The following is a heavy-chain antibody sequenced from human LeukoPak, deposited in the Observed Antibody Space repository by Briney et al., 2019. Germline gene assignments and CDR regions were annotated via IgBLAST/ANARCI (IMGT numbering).Heavy chain of an antibody. CDR1: GDSITRRSDY. Sequence: SETLSLTCTVTGDSITRRSDYWGWVRQPPGKGLEWIGSIYYSGSTYYIPSFKSRVTISVDTSRNQFSLQLSYVTAADTAVYYCARNESVLGTTGLNDFFDDWGQGSLVTVSS. CDR2: IYYSGST. J-gene: IGHJ4*02. V-gene: IGHV4-39*01. CDR3: ARNESVLGTTGLNDFFDD. D-gene: IGHD1-26*01.